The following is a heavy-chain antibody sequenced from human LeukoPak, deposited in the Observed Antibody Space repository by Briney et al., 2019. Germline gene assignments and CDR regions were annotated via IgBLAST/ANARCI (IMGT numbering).Heavy chain of an antibody. CDR3: ARETPTTTSSTFDC. V-gene: IGHV4-59*01. CDR1: GDSIRSYY. D-gene: IGHD2-2*01. CDR2: IYYSGST. Sequence: SSETLSLTCTVSGDSIRSYYWSWIRQPPGKGLEWIAYIYYSGSTNYNPSLKSRVTISVDTSKNQFSLKLRSVTAADTAVYYCARETPTTTSSTFDCWGQGTLVTVSS. J-gene: IGHJ4*02.